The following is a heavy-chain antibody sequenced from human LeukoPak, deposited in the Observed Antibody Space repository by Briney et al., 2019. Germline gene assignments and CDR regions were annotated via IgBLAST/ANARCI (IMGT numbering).Heavy chain of an antibody. D-gene: IGHD2-2*01. CDR3: ARGFFPDIVVVPAAISYYMDV. CDR2: INPNSGGT. V-gene: IGHV1-2*02. J-gene: IGHJ6*03. CDR1: GYTFTGYY. Sequence: VSVKVSCKASGYTFTGYYMHWVRQAPGQGLEWMGWINPNSGGTNYAQKFQGRVTMTRDTSISTAYMELSRLRSDDTAVYYCARGFFPDIVVVPAAISYYMDVWGKGTTVTVSS.